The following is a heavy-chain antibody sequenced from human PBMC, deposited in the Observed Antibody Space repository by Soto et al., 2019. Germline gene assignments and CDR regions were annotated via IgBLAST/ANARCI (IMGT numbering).Heavy chain of an antibody. D-gene: IGHD3-22*01. CDR3: ARGSDDSSGYYYFDY. Sequence: SETLSLTCTVSGGSISSYYWSWIRQPPGKGLEWIGYIYYSGSTNYNPSLKSRVTISVDTSKNQFSLKLSSVTAADTAVYYCARGSDDSSGYYYFDYWGQGTLVTVS. J-gene: IGHJ4*02. CDR1: GGSISSYY. V-gene: IGHV4-59*01. CDR2: IYYSGST.